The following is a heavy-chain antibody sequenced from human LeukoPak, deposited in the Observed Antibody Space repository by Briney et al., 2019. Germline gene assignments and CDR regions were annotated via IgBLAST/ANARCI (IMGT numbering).Heavy chain of an antibody. D-gene: IGHD3-22*01. Sequence: SETLSLTCSVSGDSISSNSYYWGWFRQPPGKGLEWIGNIYYSGSTYYNPSLKSRVTISVDMSKNQFSLKLSSVTAADTAVYYCARGSYYDSSGYYQNYNWFDPWGQGTLVTVSS. CDR3: ARGSYYDSSGYYQNYNWFDP. V-gene: IGHV4-39*07. J-gene: IGHJ5*02. CDR1: GDSISSNSYY. CDR2: IYYSGST.